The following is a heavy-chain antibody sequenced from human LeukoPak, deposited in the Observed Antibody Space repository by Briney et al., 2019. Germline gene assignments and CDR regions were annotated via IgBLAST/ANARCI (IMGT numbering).Heavy chain of an antibody. CDR1: GYTFTNYY. CDR3: AREIAERWLHFKFSAYYDGMDV. V-gene: IGHV1-46*01. D-gene: IGHD5-24*01. Sequence: VASVKVSCKASGYTFTNYYINWVRQAPGQGLEWMGIINPSAGSTSYAHTQNFQGRVTMTRDTSTSTVYMELSSLRSEDTAVYYCAREIAERWLHFKFSAYYDGMDVWGQGTTVTVSS. J-gene: IGHJ6*02. CDR2: INPSAGST.